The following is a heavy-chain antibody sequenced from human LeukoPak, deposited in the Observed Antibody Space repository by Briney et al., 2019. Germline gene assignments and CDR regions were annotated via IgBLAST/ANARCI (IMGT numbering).Heavy chain of an antibody. V-gene: IGHV3-30-3*01. Sequence: PGGSLRLSCAASGFTFSSYAMHWVRQAPGKGLEWVAVISYDGSNKYYADSVKGRFTISRDNSKNTLYLQMNSLRAEDTAACYCARGASYDFWSGYWGAFDYWGQGTLVTVSS. CDR3: ARGASYDFWSGYWGAFDY. J-gene: IGHJ4*02. CDR1: GFTFSSYA. CDR2: ISYDGSNK. D-gene: IGHD3-3*01.